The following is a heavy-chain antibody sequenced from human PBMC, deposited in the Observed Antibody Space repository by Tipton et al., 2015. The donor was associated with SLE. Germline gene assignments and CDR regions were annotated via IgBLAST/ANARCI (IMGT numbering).Heavy chain of an antibody. CDR1: GFSISSGYY. Sequence: GLVKPSETLSLTCTVSGFSISSGYYWGWIRQPPGKGLEWIGSIYHSGSTYYNPSLKSRVTISVDTSKNQFSLKLNSVTAADTAVYYCTRDPYYYDSSGSPYSYWGQGTLVTVSS. J-gene: IGHJ4*02. CDR3: TRDPYYYDSSGSPYSY. CDR2: IYHSGST. V-gene: IGHV4-38-2*02. D-gene: IGHD3-22*01.